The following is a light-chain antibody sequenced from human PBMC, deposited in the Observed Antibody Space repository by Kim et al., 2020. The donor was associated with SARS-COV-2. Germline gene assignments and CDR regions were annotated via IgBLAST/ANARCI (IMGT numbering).Light chain of an antibody. CDR2: DKD. Sequence: SSELTEDPAVSVALGQTVTITCQGDSLRSYFASWFQQKPGQAPLLVFHDKDIRPSGIPDRISGSSSGDTASLTITGVQAEDEADYHCNSRDSTGNFVIFGGGTKVTVL. J-gene: IGLJ2*01. CDR3: NSRDSTGNFVI. V-gene: IGLV3-19*01. CDR1: SLRSYF.